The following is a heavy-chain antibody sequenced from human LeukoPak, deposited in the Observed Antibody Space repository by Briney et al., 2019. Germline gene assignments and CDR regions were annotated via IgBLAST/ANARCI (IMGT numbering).Heavy chain of an antibody. D-gene: IGHD2-2*01. Sequence: ASVKVSCKASGYTFTGHYMYWVRQAPGQGLEWMGWINPNSGDTNYAQKFQGRVTMTRDTSISTAYMDLNRLTSDDTAVHYCARRLTTSQDLDYWGQGTLVTVSP. CDR2: INPNSGDT. V-gene: IGHV1-2*02. CDR1: GYTFTGHY. J-gene: IGHJ4*02. CDR3: ARRLTTSQDLDY.